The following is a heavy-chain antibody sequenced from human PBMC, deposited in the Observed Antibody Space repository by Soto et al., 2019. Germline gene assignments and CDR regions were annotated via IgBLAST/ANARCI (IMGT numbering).Heavy chain of an antibody. V-gene: IGHV3-23*01. CDR2: ISGSGGST. CDR1: GFTFSSYV. J-gene: IGHJ4*02. CDR3: TKDYESESYRGKYAIDY. D-gene: IGHD1-26*01. Sequence: EVQLLESGGGLVQPGGSLRLSCAASGFTFSSYVMSWVRQAPGKGLQWVSAISGSGGSTYYADSVKGRFTISRDKSKNTLYLQMNSLRAEDTAVYYCTKDYESESYRGKYAIDYWGQGTLVSVST.